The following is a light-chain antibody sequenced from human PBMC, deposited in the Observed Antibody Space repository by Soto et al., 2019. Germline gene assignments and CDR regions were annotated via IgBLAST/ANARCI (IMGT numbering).Light chain of an antibody. CDR2: AAS. CDR1: QSISNY. CDR3: QQSYSTAWT. V-gene: IGKV1-39*01. J-gene: IGKJ1*01. Sequence: DIQMTQSPSSLSASVGDRVTITCRASQSISNYLNWYQQKPGKAPKLLIYAASSLQSGVPSRFSGSGSGTDFTLTISSLQLEDFATYYCQQSYSTAWTFCQGTKVEIK.